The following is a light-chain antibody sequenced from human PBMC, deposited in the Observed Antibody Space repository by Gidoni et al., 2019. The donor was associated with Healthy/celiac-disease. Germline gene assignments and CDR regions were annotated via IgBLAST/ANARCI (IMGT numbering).Light chain of an antibody. CDR3: QRRSNWPPIP. J-gene: IGKJ5*01. V-gene: IGKV3-11*01. Sequence: ESGLKQAPATLSLSPGERATLSCRASQSVSSYLAWYQQKPGQAPSLLIYDASNRATGIPARFSGSGSGTDFALTISSLEPEDFAVYYCQRRSNWPPIPFGQGTRLEIK. CDR2: DAS. CDR1: QSVSSY.